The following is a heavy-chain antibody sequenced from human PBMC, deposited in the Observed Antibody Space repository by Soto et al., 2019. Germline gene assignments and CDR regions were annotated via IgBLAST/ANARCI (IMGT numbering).Heavy chain of an antibody. CDR2: IYYSGST. CDR3: ARHNYGSGSTYFNY. D-gene: IGHD3-10*01. CDR1: GDSISSYY. Sequence: SETLSLTCTVSGDSISSYYWSWIRQPPGKGLEWIGYIYYSGSTNYNPSLKSRVTISVDTSKNQFSLKLNSMTAADTAVYYCARHNYGSGSTYFNYWGQGTLVTVSS. V-gene: IGHV4-59*08. J-gene: IGHJ4*02.